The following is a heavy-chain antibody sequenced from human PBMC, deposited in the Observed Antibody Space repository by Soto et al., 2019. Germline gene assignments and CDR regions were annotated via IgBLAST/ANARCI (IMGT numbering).Heavy chain of an antibody. Sequence: QVQLVQSGAEVKKPGSSVKVSCKASGGTFSSYTISWVRQAPGQGLEWMGRIIPILVIANYAQKFQGRVTITADKSTSTAYMELSSLRSEDTAVYYCARVTYYYDSSGYPFDYWGQGTLVTVSS. CDR3: ARVTYYYDSSGYPFDY. CDR1: GGTFSSYT. CDR2: IIPILVIA. V-gene: IGHV1-69*02. D-gene: IGHD3-22*01. J-gene: IGHJ4*02.